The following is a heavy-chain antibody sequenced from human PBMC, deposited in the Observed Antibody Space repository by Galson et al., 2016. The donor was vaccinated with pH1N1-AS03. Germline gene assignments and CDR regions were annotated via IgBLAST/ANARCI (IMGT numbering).Heavy chain of an antibody. Sequence: SVKVSCKASGYIFAVYYIHWVRQAPGQGLEWLGRINPNTGVTNFGQKVQGRVTMTRDTSTNTAFMELTRLRSDDTAVYYCARETIVGASSIDFWGQGTLVTVSS. CDR3: ARETIVGASSIDF. V-gene: IGHV1-2*06. D-gene: IGHD1-26*01. J-gene: IGHJ4*02. CDR2: INPNTGVT. CDR1: GYIFAVYY.